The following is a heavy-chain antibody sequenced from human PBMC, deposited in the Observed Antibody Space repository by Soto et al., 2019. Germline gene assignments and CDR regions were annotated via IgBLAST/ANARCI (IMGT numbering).Heavy chain of an antibody. CDR2: VYNDGSA. Sequence: PSETLSLTCDVSGVSISSGNWWSWVRQPPGKGLEWIAEVYNDGSANYHPSLESRATISVDRSKNQFSLRLSSVTAADTGKYYCARAISYYDVYGMDVWGQGTTVTVSS. V-gene: IGHV4-4*02. D-gene: IGHD3-3*01. CDR1: GVSISSGNW. J-gene: IGHJ6*02. CDR3: ARAISYYDVYGMDV.